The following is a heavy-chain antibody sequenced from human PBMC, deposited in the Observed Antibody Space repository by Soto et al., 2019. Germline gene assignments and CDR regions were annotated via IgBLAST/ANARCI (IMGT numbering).Heavy chain of an antibody. D-gene: IGHD3-10*01. J-gene: IGHJ6*03. CDR2: LWFDGSNQ. CDR1: GFTFSSHG. CDR3: ARDGREWFGELYYYMDV. Sequence: QVQLVESGGGVVQPGRSLRLSCAASGFTFSSHGMHWVRQAPGKGLEWVAVLWFDGSNQYYTESVKGRFTISRDNSKNTLYLQMNGLRAEDTAVYYCARDGREWFGELYYYMDVWGKGTTVTVSS. V-gene: IGHV3-33*01.